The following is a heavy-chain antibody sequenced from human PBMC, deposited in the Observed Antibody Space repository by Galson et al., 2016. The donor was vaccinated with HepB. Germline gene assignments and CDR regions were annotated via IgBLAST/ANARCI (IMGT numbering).Heavy chain of an antibody. V-gene: IGHV4-59*01. CDR3: ARGVTGTPYFDF. CDR1: GGSISSYF. CDR2: IYKTGTT. D-gene: IGHD2-21*02. Sequence: SETLSLTCNVSGGSISSYFWSWIRQPPGKGLEWIGYIYKTGTTSYSPSLKSRVTVSVDTSKNQFSLKLRSVTAADTAVYYCARGVTGTPYFDFWGQGAPGTVSS. J-gene: IGHJ4*02.